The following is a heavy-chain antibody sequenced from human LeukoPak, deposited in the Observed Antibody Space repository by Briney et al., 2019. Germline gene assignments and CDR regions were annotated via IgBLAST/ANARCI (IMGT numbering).Heavy chain of an antibody. Sequence: ASVKVSCKASGYTFTSYYMHWVRQAPGQGLEWMGIINPSGGSTSYAQKFQGRVTMTRDMSTSTVYMELSSLRSEDTAVYYCARDGEVLVGATGLYYYYYYMDVWGKGTTVTVSS. CDR2: INPSGGST. V-gene: IGHV1-46*01. CDR3: ARDGEVLVGATGLYYYYYYMDV. CDR1: GYTFTSYY. J-gene: IGHJ6*03. D-gene: IGHD1-26*01.